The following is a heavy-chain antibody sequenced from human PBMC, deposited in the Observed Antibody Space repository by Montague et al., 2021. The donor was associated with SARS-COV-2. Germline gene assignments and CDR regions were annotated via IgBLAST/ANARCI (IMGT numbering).Heavy chain of an antibody. Sequence: SETLSLTCTVSGGSVSSGSYHWSWTRQPPGKGLEWIGYIYYSGSTNYNPSLKSRVTISVDTSKNQFSLKLSSVTAADTAVYYCARERRYCSGGSCYSGWFDPWGQGTLVTVSS. D-gene: IGHD2-15*01. CDR2: IYYSGST. J-gene: IGHJ5*02. V-gene: IGHV4-61*01. CDR1: GGSVSSGSYH. CDR3: ARERRYCSGGSCYSGWFDP.